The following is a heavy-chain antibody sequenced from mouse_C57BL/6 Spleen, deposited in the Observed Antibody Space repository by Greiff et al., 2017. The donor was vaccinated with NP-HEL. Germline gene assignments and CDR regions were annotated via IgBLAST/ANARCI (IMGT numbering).Heavy chain of an antibody. CDR3: TRWSITTGYFDV. D-gene: IGHD1-1*01. V-gene: IGHV1-15*01. CDR2: IDPETGGT. J-gene: IGHJ1*03. Sequence: QVQLQQSGAELVRPGASVTLSCKASGYTFTDYEMHWVKQTPVHGLEWIGAIDPETGGTAYNQKFKGKAILTADKSSRTAYMELRSLTSEDSAVYYGTRWSITTGYFDVWGTGTTVTVSS. CDR1: GYTFTDYE.